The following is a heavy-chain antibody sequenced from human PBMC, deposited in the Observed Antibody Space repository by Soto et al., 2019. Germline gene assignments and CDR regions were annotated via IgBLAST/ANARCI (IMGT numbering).Heavy chain of an antibody. V-gene: IGHV1-69*14. J-gene: IGHJ2*01. D-gene: IGHD4-17*01. Sequence: QVQLVQSGAEVKKPGSSVKVSCKASGGTFSSYAINWVRQAPGQGLEWMGGIIPIFGTANYAQKFQGRVTITADKSTNXXYMELRSLRSEDTAVYYCASSPPPTVTMYSRYFDLWGRGTLVTVSS. CDR2: IIPIFGTA. CDR1: GGTFSSYA. CDR3: ASSPPPTVTMYSRYFDL.